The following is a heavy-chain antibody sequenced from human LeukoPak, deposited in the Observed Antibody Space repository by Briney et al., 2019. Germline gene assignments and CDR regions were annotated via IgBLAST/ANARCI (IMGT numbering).Heavy chain of an antibody. D-gene: IGHD2-15*01. V-gene: IGHV4-59*01. CDR2: IYYSGST. CDR3: ATVSDCSWWKYYYYMGV. J-gene: IGHJ6*03. Sequence: SETLSLTCTVSGGSISSYYWSWIRQPPGKGLEWIGYIYYSGSTNYNPSLKSRVTISVDTSKNQFSLKPSSVTAADTAVYYCATVSDCSWWKYYYYMGVWGKGTTVTISS. CDR1: GGSISSYY.